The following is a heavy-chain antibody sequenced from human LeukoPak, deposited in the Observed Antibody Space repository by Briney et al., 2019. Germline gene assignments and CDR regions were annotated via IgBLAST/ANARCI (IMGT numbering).Heavy chain of an antibody. J-gene: IGHJ4*02. CDR3: VRERERGTYFI. Sequence: ASVKVTCKASGYTFTSYYMHWVRQAPGQGLEWMGLINPSGGSTRYAQKFQGRVTMTRDMSTSTVYMELSSLRSDDTAVYYCVRERERGTYFIWGQGTLVTVSS. D-gene: IGHD3-10*01. CDR2: INPSGGST. CDR1: GYTFTSYY. V-gene: IGHV1-46*01.